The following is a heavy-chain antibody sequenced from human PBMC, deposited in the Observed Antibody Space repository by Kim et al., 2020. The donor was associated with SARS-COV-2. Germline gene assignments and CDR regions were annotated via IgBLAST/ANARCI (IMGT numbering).Heavy chain of an antibody. J-gene: IGHJ6*02. CDR2: IKSKTDGGTT. Sequence: GGSLRLSCAASGFTFSNAWMSWVRQAPGKGLEWVGRIKSKTDGGTTDYAAPVKGRFTISRDDSKNTLYLQMNSLKTEDTAVYYCTTNPHPYYYGSGSSYYGMDVWGQWTTVTVSS. D-gene: IGHD3-10*01. CDR3: TTNPHPYYYGSGSSYYGMDV. CDR1: GFTFSNAW. V-gene: IGHV3-15*01.